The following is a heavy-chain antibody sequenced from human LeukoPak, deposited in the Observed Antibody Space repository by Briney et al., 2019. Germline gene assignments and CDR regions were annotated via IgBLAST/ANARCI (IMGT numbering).Heavy chain of an antibody. D-gene: IGHD3-10*01. Sequence: GGSLRLSCAASGFTFSGYAMSWVRQAPGKGLEWVSAISGSGGSTYYADSVKGRFTISRDNAKNSLYLQMNSLRAEDTAVYYCARESGFRGDAFDIWGQGTVVTVSS. CDR3: ARESGFRGDAFDI. J-gene: IGHJ3*02. CDR1: GFTFSGYA. CDR2: ISGSGGST. V-gene: IGHV3-23*01.